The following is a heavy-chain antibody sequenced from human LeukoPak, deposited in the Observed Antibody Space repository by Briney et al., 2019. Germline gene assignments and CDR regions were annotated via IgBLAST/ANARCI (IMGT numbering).Heavy chain of an antibody. CDR1: GFTFSSYG. V-gene: IGHV3-33*01. J-gene: IGHJ4*02. Sequence: PGGSLRPSCAASGFTFSSYGMHWVRQAPGKRLEWVAVIWYDGSNKYYADSVKGRFTISRDNSKNTLYLQMNSLRAEDTAVYYCARDPFLRYCGGDCYSGGSFGFDYWGQGTLVTVSS. CDR2: IWYDGSNK. D-gene: IGHD2-21*02. CDR3: ARDPFLRYCGGDCYSGGSFGFDY.